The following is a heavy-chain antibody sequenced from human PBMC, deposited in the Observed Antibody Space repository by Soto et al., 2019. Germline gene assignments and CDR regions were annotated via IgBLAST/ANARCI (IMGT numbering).Heavy chain of an antibody. CDR2: IHHSGVT. J-gene: IGHJ4*02. D-gene: IGHD6-13*01. CDR1: GDSITSSYW. V-gene: IGHV4-4*02. Sequence: SETLSLTCAVSGDSITSSYWSWLRQPPGKGLEWIADIHHSGVTNYNPSLKSRVTISLDRSKNQFSLQLNSMTAADTAVYYCSWPDPFTAADPYWGQGTLVTGSS. CDR3: SWPDPFTAADPY.